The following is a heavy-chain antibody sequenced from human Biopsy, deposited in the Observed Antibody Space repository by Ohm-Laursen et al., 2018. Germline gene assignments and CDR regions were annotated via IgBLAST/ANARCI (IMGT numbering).Heavy chain of an antibody. D-gene: IGHD1-26*01. Sequence: SSVKVSCKASGDSFTSYAIGWVRQAPGQGLEWMGGIIPIPNVATYAQKFQGGITITADESTSTAYMELSSLTSDDTAVYFCARGEGSSWFDPWGHGTLVTVSS. J-gene: IGHJ5*02. CDR3: ARGEGSSWFDP. V-gene: IGHV1-69*01. CDR1: GDSFTSYA. CDR2: IIPIPNVA.